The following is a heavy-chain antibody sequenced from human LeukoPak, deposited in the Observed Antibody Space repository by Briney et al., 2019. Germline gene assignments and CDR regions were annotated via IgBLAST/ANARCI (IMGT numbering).Heavy chain of an antibody. Sequence: SGTLSLTCAVSGGSISSSNWWSWVRQPPGKGLEWIGEIYHSGSTNYNPSLKSRVTISVGKSKNQFSLKLSSVTAADTAVYYCARDRGRRDVQYNWSDPWGQGTLVTVSS. CDR2: IYHSGST. J-gene: IGHJ5*02. V-gene: IGHV4-4*02. CDR1: GGSISSSNW. D-gene: IGHD3-10*02. CDR3: ARDRGRRDVQYNWSDP.